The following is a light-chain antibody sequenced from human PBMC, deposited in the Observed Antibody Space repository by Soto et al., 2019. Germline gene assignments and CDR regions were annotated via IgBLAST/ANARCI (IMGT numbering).Light chain of an antibody. J-gene: IGKJ1*01. CDR3: QQYTNWPRT. CDR1: QSVGIN. V-gene: IGKV3-15*01. Sequence: EIVMTQSPATLSVSPGERATLSCRASQSVGINLAWYQQKSGQAPRLLIYGASTRATDLPVRFSGSGSGTELTLTISSLQSEDLAVYYCQQYTNWPRTFGQGTKVEIK. CDR2: GAS.